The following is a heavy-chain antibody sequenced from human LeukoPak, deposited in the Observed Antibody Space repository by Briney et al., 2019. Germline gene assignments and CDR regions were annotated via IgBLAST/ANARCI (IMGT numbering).Heavy chain of an antibody. V-gene: IGHV4-59*01. CDR1: GGSIRSYY. J-gene: IGHJ4*02. Sequence: SETLSLTCTVSGGSIRSYYWSWIRQPPGKGLEWIGYIYDSGSTNYNRSLTSRVTITVDTSKNQFSLKLSSVTAADMAVYYCARHMDGDYSRSGIDYWGQGTLVTVSS. D-gene: IGHD4-17*01. CDR3: ARHMDGDYSRSGIDY. CDR2: IYDSGST.